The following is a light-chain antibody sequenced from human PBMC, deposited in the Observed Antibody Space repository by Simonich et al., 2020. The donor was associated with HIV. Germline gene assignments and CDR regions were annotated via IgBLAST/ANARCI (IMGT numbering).Light chain of an antibody. V-gene: IGKV1-5*03. J-gene: IGKJ2*01. CDR1: QSISTW. CDR3: QQYNSYPMYT. CDR2: KAS. Sequence: DIQMTQSPSSLSASVGDRVTITCRASQSISTWLAWYQQKPGKVPKHLIYKASSLERGVPSRFSGSGSGTEFTLTISSLQPDDFATYYCQQYNSYPMYTFGQGTKLEIK.